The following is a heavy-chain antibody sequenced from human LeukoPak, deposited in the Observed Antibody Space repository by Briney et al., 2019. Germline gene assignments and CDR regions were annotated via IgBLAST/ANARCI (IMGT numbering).Heavy chain of an antibody. CDR3: ARAGLGIENYYYYMDV. V-gene: IGHV4-31*03. J-gene: IGHJ6*03. CDR2: IYYTGFT. Sequence: SQTLSLTCTVSGASISSDGFYWSWSRQLPGKGPEWIGYIYYTGFTYCEPSLKSRVTMSVDTSQNQFSLRMSSMTAADTAVYYCARAGLGIENYYYYMDVWGKGTTVTVSS. CDR1: GASISSDGFY. D-gene: IGHD1-14*01.